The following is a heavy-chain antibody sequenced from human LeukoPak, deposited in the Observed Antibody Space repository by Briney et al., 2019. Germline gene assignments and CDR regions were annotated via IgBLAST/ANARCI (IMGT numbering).Heavy chain of an antibody. J-gene: IGHJ5*02. Sequence: SETLSLTCTVSGYAISSGYYWGWIRQPPGKGLEWIGSMYHSGSTYYNPSLKSRVTISVDTSKNQFSLKLSSVTAADTAVYYCATSPTYQLLLWFDPWGQGTLVTVSS. V-gene: IGHV4-38-2*02. CDR2: MYHSGST. CDR3: ATSPTYQLLLWFDP. CDR1: GYAISSGYY. D-gene: IGHD2-2*01.